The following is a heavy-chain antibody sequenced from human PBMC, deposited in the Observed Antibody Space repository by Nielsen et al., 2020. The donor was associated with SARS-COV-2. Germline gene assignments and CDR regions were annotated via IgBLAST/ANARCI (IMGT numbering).Heavy chain of an antibody. D-gene: IGHD2-2*01. Sequence: SETLSLTCAVYGGSFSGYYWSWIRKPPGKGLEWIGEINHSGSTNYNPSLKSRVTISVDTSKNQFSLKLSSVTAADTAVYYCARGRPLGYCSSTSCLRFDYWGQGTLVTVSS. CDR1: GGSFSGYY. CDR2: INHSGST. J-gene: IGHJ4*02. CDR3: ARGRPLGYCSSTSCLRFDY. V-gene: IGHV4-34*01.